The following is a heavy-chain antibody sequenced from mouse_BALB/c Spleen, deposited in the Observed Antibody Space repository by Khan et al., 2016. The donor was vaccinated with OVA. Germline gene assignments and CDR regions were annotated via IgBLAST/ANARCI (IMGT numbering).Heavy chain of an antibody. J-gene: IGHJ2*01. D-gene: IGHD1-1*01. V-gene: IGHV3-2*02. CDR2: IKYSGSN. Sequence: EVQLQESGPGLVKPSQSLSLTCTVTGYSITSDYAWNWIRQFPGNKLEWMGYIKYSGSNSYNPSLKSRISISRDTSQNQFFLQLNSVTTEDTARYYCASSGTCSTVVVTDFDFWGPGTTLTVSS. CDR1: GYSITSDYA. CDR3: ASSGTCSTVVVTDFDF.